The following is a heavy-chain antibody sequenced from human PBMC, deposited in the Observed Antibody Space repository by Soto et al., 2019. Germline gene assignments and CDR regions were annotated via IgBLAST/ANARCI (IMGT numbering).Heavy chain of an antibody. CDR1: GGTFSSYA. V-gene: IGHV1-69*06. J-gene: IGHJ5*02. Sequence: ASVKVSCKASGGTFSSYAISWVRQAPGQGLEWMGGIIPIFGTANYAQKFQGRVTITADKSTSTAYMELSSLRSEDTAVYYCARRANPYYYGSGTDLGWFDPWGQGTLVTVSS. CDR2: IIPIFGTA. D-gene: IGHD3-10*01. CDR3: ARRANPYYYGSGTDLGWFDP.